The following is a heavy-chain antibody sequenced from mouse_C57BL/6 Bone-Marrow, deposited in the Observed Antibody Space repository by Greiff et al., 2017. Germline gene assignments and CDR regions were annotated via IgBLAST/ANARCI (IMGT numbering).Heavy chain of an antibody. J-gene: IGHJ4*01. V-gene: IGHV1-64*01. CDR1: GYTFTSYW. CDR2: IHPNSGST. Sequence: QVQLQQPGAELVKPGASVKLSCKASGYTFTSYWMHWVKQRPGQGLEWIGMIHPNSGSTNYNEKFKSKATLTVDKSSSTAYMQLSSLTSEDSAVYYCARNDYSYAMDYWGQGTSGTVSS. CDR3: ARNDYSYAMDY. D-gene: IGHD2-12*01.